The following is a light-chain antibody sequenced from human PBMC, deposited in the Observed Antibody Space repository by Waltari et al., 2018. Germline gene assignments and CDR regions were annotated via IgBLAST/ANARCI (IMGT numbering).Light chain of an antibody. V-gene: IGKV2-28*01. CDR3: MQGQQTFPT. CDR2: LGS. CDR1: QSLVYSYGYNY. Sequence: VLTQYPLSLAVTPVEPASISCRSSQSLVYSYGYNYLDWYQQKPGQSPQLLIYLGSRRVSGVPARFSGSGSGTDFTLKISRVEAEDIGVYYCMQGQQTFPTFGQGTKVEIK. J-gene: IGKJ1*01.